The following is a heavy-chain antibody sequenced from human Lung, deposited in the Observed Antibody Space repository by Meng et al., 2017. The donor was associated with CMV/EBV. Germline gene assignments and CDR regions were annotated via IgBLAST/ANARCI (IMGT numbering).Heavy chain of an antibody. CDR2: IKEDGNEK. CDR1: EFMFSSYW. D-gene: IGHD2-15*01. J-gene: IGHJ5*02. CDR3: ARGRRGGSNWFDT. Sequence: GESXKISXAASEFMFSSYWMSWVRQAPGKGLEWVANIKEDGNEKYYVDSVKSRCTISRDNAKNSLFLQMNSLRAEDTAVYYCARGRRGGSNWFDTWGQGTLVTVSS. V-gene: IGHV3-7*04.